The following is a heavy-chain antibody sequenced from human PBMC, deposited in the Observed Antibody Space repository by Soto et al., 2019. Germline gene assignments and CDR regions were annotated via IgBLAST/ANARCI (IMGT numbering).Heavy chain of an antibody. CDR2: ISSSSSTI. V-gene: IGHV3-48*02. J-gene: IGHJ4*02. CDR3: ARDQHSGSYKPTPYYFDY. CDR1: GFTFSSYS. Sequence: GGSLRLSCAASGFTFSSYSMNWVRQAPGKGLEWVSYISSSSSTIYYADSVKGRFTISRDNAKNSLYLQMNSLRDEDTAVYYCARDQHSGSYKPTPYYFDYWGQGTLVTVSS. D-gene: IGHD1-26*01.